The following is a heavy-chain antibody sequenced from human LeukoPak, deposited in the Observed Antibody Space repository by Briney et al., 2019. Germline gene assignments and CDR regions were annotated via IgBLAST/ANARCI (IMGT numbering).Heavy chain of an antibody. V-gene: IGHV4-34*01. CDR3: ARGLRHLSSRFDP. CDR2: INHSGST. CDR1: GGSFSGYY. Sequence: SETLSLTCAVYGGSFSGYYWSWIRQPPGKGLEWIGEINHSGSTNYNPSLKSRVTISVDTSKNQFSLKLSSVTAADTAVYYCARGLRHLSSRFDPWGQGTLVTVSS. J-gene: IGHJ5*02. D-gene: IGHD3-3*02.